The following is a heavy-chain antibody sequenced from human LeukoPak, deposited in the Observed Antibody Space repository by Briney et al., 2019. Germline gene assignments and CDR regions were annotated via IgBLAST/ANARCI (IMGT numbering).Heavy chain of an antibody. J-gene: IGHJ4*02. V-gene: IGHV1-18*01. CDR2: ISPYNDKT. Sequence: GASVKVSCKASGYSFKNYGISWVRQAPGQGLEWMGWISPYNDKTNYAEKVQGRVTMTTDTSTSTAYMELRSQISDDAAVYYCARGDDYGDYWGLYWGQGTLVTVSS. CDR3: ARGDDYGDYWGLY. CDR1: GYSFKNYG. D-gene: IGHD4-17*01.